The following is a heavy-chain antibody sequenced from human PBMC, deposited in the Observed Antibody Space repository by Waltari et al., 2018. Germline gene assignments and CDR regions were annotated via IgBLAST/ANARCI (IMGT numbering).Heavy chain of an antibody. CDR3: ARYAGYSSGWYGVDY. V-gene: IGHV3-33*01. CDR1: GFTFSSYG. Sequence: QVQLVESGGGVVQPGRSLRLSCAASGFTFSSYGMHWVRQAPGKGLEWVAVIWYDGSNKYYADSVKGRFTISRDNSKNTLYLQRNSLRAEDTAVYYCARYAGYSSGWYGVDYWGQGTLVTVSS. D-gene: IGHD6-19*01. CDR2: IWYDGSNK. J-gene: IGHJ4*02.